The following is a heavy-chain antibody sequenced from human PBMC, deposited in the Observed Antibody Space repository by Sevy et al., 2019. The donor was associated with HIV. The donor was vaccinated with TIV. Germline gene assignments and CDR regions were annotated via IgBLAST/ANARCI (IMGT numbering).Heavy chain of an antibody. CDR3: ARLAGYILYYFDY. Sequence: SETLSLTCAVYGGSFSGYYWSWIRQAPGKGLEWIGEINHSGSTNYNPSLKSRVTISVDTSKNQFSLKLSSVTAADTAVYYCARLAGYILYYFDYWGQGTLVTVSS. J-gene: IGHJ4*02. D-gene: IGHD2-15*01. V-gene: IGHV4-34*01. CDR2: INHSGST. CDR1: GGSFSGYY.